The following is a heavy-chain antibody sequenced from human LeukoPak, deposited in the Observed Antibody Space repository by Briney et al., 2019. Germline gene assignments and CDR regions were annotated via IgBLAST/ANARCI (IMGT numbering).Heavy chain of an antibody. CDR3: ARDLQAYYYDSSGYL. D-gene: IGHD3-22*01. Sequence: GGSLRLSCAASGFTFSSYWMHWVRQAPGKGLVWVSRINTDGSSTSYADSVKGRFTISRDNARNTLYLQMNSLRAEDTAVYYCARDLQAYYYDSSGYLWGQGTLVTVSS. V-gene: IGHV3-74*01. CDR2: INTDGSST. CDR1: GFTFSSYW. J-gene: IGHJ4*02.